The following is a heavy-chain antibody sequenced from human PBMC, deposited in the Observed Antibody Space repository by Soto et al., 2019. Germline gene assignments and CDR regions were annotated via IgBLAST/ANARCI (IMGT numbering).Heavy chain of an antibody. D-gene: IGHD4-4*01. CDR2: MNPNSGNA. J-gene: IGHJ5*02. CDR1: GYSFTRHD. V-gene: IGHV1-8*01. CDR3: ARAAYNDYSHWFDP. Sequence: QVQLVQSGAEVRKPGASVRVSCKATGYSFTRHDINWLRQAAGQGLEWMGWMNPNSGNAVYAQKFQGRVTMTRNTSITTAYIEVTSLKSEDTAVYFCARAAYNDYSHWFDPWGQGTLVTVSS.